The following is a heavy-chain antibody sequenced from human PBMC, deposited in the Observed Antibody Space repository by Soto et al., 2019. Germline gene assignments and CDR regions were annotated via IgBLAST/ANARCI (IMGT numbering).Heavy chain of an antibody. V-gene: IGHV3-72*01. CDR3: ARELMTTVTFFDF. Sequence: PGESLKISCVASGFTFSDHYIDWVRQAPGKGLEWVGRTRNKANSYTTEYAASVKGRFTISRDDSKNSLYLQMNSLKTEDTAVYYCARELMTTVTFFDFWGQGTPVTVSS. D-gene: IGHD4-17*01. J-gene: IGHJ4*02. CDR1: GFTFSDHY. CDR2: TRNKANSYTT.